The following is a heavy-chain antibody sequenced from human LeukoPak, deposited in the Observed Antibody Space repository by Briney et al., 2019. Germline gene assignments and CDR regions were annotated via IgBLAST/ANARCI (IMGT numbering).Heavy chain of an antibody. V-gene: IGHV4-61*02. CDR3: AVGLWQQLNY. CDR1: GGSISSGGYY. Sequence: SETLSLTCTVSGGSISSGGYYWSWIRQPAGKGLEWIGRIYTSGSTNYNPSLKSRVTMSVDTSKNQFSLKLSSVTAADTAVYYCAVGLWQQLNYWGQGTLVTVSS. CDR2: IYTSGST. J-gene: IGHJ4*02. D-gene: IGHD6-13*01.